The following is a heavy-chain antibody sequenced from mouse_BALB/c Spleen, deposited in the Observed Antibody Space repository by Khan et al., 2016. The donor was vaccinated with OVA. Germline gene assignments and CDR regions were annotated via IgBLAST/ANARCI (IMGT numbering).Heavy chain of an antibody. V-gene: IGHV1S135*01. CDR3: ARIYHYGSGFDY. CDR2: IDPYTGGT. CDR1: GYSFTDYN. D-gene: IGHD1-1*01. J-gene: IGHJ2*01. Sequence: VQLQQSGPELVKPGASVKVSCKASGYSFTDYNMFWVKQSLGKTLEWIGYIDPYTGGTNYNQKFMGRATLTVDKSSSTAFMHLNSLTSGDSAVYFCARIYHYGSGFDYWGQGTTLTGSS.